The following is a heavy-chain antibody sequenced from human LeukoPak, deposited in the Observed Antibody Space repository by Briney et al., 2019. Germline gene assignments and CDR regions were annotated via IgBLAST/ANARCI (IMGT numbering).Heavy chain of an antibody. CDR2: IYSGRST. V-gene: IGHV3-66*01. CDR3: ARGSGWDFDY. D-gene: IGHD6-19*01. J-gene: IGHJ4*02. CDR1: GFTVSSYY. Sequence: GGSLRLSCAASGFTVSSYYMYWVRQAPGKGLEWVSFIYSGRSTYYADSVKGRFTISRDNSKNTLYLQMNSLRAEDTAVYYCARGSGWDFDYWGQGTLVTVSS.